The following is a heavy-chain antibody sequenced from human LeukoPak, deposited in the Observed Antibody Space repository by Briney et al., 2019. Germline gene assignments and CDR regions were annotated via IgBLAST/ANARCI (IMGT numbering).Heavy chain of an antibody. CDR2: ISAYNGNT. Sequence: ASVKVSCKASGYIFTSYSISWVRQAPGQGLEWMGWISAYNGNTNYAQKLQGRVTMTTDASTSTAYMELRSLRSDATAVYSCAREEVRRAVAGYFDYWGQGTLVTVSS. V-gene: IGHV1-18*01. D-gene: IGHD6-19*01. CDR1: GYIFTSYS. CDR3: AREEVRRAVAGYFDY. J-gene: IGHJ4*02.